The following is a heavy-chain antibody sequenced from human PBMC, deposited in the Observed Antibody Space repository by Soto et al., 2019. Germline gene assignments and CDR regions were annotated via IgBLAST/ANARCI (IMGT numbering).Heavy chain of an antibody. J-gene: IGHJ4*02. CDR2: INHSGST. V-gene: IGHV4-34*01. D-gene: IGHD6-19*01. Sequence: SETLSLTCAVYGGSFSGYYWSWIRQPPGKGLEWIGEINHSGSTNYNPSLKSRVTISVDTSKNQFSLKLSSVTAADTAVYYCARRKGGWYIDYWGQGTLVTVSS. CDR3: ARRKGGWYIDY. CDR1: GGSFSGYY.